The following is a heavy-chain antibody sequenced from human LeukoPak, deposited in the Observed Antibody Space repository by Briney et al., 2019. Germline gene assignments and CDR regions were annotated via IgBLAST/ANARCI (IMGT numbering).Heavy chain of an antibody. CDR2: IHASGRT. Sequence: SETLSLTCTVSGASITNYYWGWTRQLPGKGLEWIGYIHASGRTGYNPSLKSRVIMSVDTSKNQFSLGLSSVTAADTAMYYCASQTRYGDYNPYDIWGQGTMVTVSS. CDR3: ASQTRYGDYNPYDI. J-gene: IGHJ3*02. V-gene: IGHV4-4*09. D-gene: IGHD4-17*01. CDR1: GASITNYY.